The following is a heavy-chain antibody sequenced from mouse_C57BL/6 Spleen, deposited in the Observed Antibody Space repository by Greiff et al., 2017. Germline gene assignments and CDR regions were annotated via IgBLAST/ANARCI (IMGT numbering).Heavy chain of an antibody. Sequence: EVQLVESGGGLVKPGGSLKLSCAASGFTFSSYTMSWVRQTPEKRLEWVATISGGGGNTYYPDSVKGRFTISRDNAKNTLYLQMSSLRSEDTALYYCARHENGNYVYYFDYWCQGTTLTVSS. V-gene: IGHV5-9*01. CDR2: ISGGGGNT. CDR3: ARHENGNYVYYFDY. D-gene: IGHD2-1*01. J-gene: IGHJ2*01. CDR1: GFTFSSYT.